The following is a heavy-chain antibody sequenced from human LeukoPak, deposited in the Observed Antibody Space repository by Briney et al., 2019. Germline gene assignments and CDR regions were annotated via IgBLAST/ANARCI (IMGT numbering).Heavy chain of an antibody. V-gene: IGHV4-39*01. Sequence: SETLSLTCTVSGGSISNSGYYWVWIRQPPGKGLECIGSIYYTGSTYYNPSLKSRVTISVDTSKNQLSLRLSSVTAADSAMYYCARHVAWSHYSDYWGQGTLVTVSS. CDR1: GGSISNSGYY. J-gene: IGHJ4*02. CDR3: ARHVAWSHYSDY. CDR2: IYYTGST. D-gene: IGHD3-3*01.